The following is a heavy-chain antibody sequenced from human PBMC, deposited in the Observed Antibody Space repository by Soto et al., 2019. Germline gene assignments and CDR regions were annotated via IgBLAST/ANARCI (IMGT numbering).Heavy chain of an antibody. Sequence: GGSLRLSCAASGFTFRTYSMNWVRQAPGKGLEWVSSISSSSRYIYYADSMKGRFTISRDNAKNSLYLQMNSLRVEDTAVYYCASLSIVGPTEYFDYWGQGT. CDR1: GFTFRTYS. D-gene: IGHD1-26*01. CDR2: ISSSSRYI. J-gene: IGHJ4*02. V-gene: IGHV3-21*01. CDR3: ASLSIVGPTEYFDY.